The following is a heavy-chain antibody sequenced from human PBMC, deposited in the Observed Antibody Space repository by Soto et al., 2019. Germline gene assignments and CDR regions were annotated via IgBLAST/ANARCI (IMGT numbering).Heavy chain of an antibody. J-gene: IGHJ3*02. D-gene: IGHD7-27*01. Sequence: GGSLRLSCAASGFTFSGSAMHWVRQASGKGLEWVGRIRSKANSYATAYAASVKGRFTISRDDSKNTAYLQMNSLKTEATAVYYCTRHQQLGSDAFDIWGQGTMVTVSS. V-gene: IGHV3-73*01. CDR1: GFTFSGSA. CDR2: IRSKANSYAT. CDR3: TRHQQLGSDAFDI.